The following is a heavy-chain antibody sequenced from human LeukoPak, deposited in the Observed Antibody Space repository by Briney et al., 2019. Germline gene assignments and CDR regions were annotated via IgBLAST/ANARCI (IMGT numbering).Heavy chain of an antibody. J-gene: IGHJ4*02. CDR3: ASGATGDVTICDY. V-gene: IGHV1-69*05. Sequence: SVKVSCKASGGTFSSYAISWVRQATGQGLEWMGRIIPIFGTANYAQKFQGRVTITTDESTSTAYMELSSLRSEDTAAYYCASGATGDVTICDYWGQGTLVTVSS. CDR1: GGTFSSYA. CDR2: IIPIFGTA. D-gene: IGHD7-27*01.